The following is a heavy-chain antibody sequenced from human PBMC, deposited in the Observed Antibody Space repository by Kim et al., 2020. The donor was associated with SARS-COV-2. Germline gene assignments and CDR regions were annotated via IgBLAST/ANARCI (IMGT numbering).Heavy chain of an antibody. CDR1: GYSFTSYW. CDR3: ARMDIVATIVPGMDV. D-gene: IGHD5-12*01. Sequence: GESLKISCKGSGYSFTSYWISWVRQMPGKGLEWMGRIDPSDSYTNYSPSFQGHVTISADKSISTAYLQWSSLKASDTAMYYCARMDIVATIVPGMDVWGQGTTVTVSS. V-gene: IGHV5-10-1*01. CDR2: IDPSDSYT. J-gene: IGHJ6*02.